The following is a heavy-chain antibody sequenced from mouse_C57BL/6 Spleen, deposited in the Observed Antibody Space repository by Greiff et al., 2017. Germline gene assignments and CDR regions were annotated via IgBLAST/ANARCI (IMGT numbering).Heavy chain of an antibody. CDR3: ARKANWDFGY. D-gene: IGHD4-1*01. CDR2: ISSGSSTI. J-gene: IGHJ2*01. CDR1: GFTFSDYG. Sequence: EVQRVESGGGLVKPGGSLKLSCAASGFTFSDYGMHWVRQAPEKGLEWVAYISSGSSTIYYADTVKGRFTISRDNAKNNLFLQMTSLRSEDTAMYDCARKANWDFGYWGQGTTLTVAS. V-gene: IGHV5-17*01.